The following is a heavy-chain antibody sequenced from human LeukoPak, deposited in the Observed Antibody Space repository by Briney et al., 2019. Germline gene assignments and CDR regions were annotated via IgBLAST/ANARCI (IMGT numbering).Heavy chain of an antibody. CDR1: GFTFDDYG. J-gene: IGHJ4*02. D-gene: IGHD1-7*01. Sequence: GGSLRLSCAASGFTFDDYGMSWVRQAPGKGLEWVSGINWNGGSTGYADSVKGRFTISRDNAKNSLYLQMNSLRAEDTALYYCARDISPYNWNYDWEGGGFDYWGQGTLVTVSS. V-gene: IGHV3-20*04. CDR3: ARDISPYNWNYDWEGGGFDY. CDR2: INWNGGST.